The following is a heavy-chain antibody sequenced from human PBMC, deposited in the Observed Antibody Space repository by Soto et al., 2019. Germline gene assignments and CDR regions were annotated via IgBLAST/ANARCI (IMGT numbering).Heavy chain of an antibody. D-gene: IGHD6-13*01. Sequence: ASVKVSCKASGYTFTSYDINWVRQATGQGLEWMGWMNPNSGNTGYAQKFQGRVTMTRNTSISTAYMELSSLRSEDTAVYYCARGHSAAAAGRRYYYYGMDVWGQGTTVTVSS. J-gene: IGHJ6*02. V-gene: IGHV1-8*01. CDR2: MNPNSGNT. CDR3: ARGHSAAAAGRRYYYYGMDV. CDR1: GYTFTSYD.